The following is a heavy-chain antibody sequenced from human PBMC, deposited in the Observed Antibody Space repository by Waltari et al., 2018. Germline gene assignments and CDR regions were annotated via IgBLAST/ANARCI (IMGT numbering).Heavy chain of an antibody. Sequence: QVQLVQSGAEVTKPGASVKVSCKASGYNFTRYDTNWVRQSTGQWLEGMGWMNPNSGNTGYAQKFQGRVTITRNTSRSTAYMELSSLRSEETAVYYCARVRDFWSGSEYWGQGTLVTVSS. CDR3: ARVRDFWSGSEY. CDR1: GYNFTRYD. CDR2: MNPNSGNT. V-gene: IGHV1-8*03. D-gene: IGHD3-3*01. J-gene: IGHJ4*02.